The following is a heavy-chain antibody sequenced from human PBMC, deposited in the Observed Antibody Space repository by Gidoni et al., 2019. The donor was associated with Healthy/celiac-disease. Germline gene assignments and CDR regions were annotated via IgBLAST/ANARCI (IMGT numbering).Heavy chain of an antibody. D-gene: IGHD4-17*01. V-gene: IGHV3-21*01. J-gene: IGHJ4*02. CDR1: GFTFSSYS. Sequence: EVQLVASVGGLVLPAGSLRLSCSASGFTFSSYSMNWVRQAPGKGLEWVSSISSSSSYIYYADSVKGRFTISRDNAKNSLYLQMNSLRAEDTAVYYCASTVTTDGFDYWGQGTLVTVSS. CDR2: ISSSSSYI. CDR3: ASTVTTDGFDY.